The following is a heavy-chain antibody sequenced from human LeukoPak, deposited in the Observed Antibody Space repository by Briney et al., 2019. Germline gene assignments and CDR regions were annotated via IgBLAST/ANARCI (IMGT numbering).Heavy chain of an antibody. Sequence: GGSLRLSCAASGFTFSSHAMHWVRQAPGKGLEWVAVISRDGRRIYYTDSAKGRFIISRDNSKNTLSLQMNSLRGEDTAVYSCARDRVNRADCGGDCYSAVLDHWGQGILVTVSS. J-gene: IGHJ5*02. V-gene: IGHV3-30*04. CDR1: GFTFSSHA. CDR3: ARDRVNRADCGGDCYSAVLDH. CDR2: ISRDGRRI. D-gene: IGHD2-21*02.